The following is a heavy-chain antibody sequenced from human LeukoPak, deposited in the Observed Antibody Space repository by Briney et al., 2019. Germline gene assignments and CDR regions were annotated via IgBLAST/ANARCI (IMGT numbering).Heavy chain of an antibody. CDR1: GFTFGDYA. V-gene: IGHV3-49*03. CDR2: IRGKAYGGTT. Sequence: GGSLRLSCTASGFTFGDYAMSWFRQAPGKGLEWVGFIRGKAYGGTTEYAASVKGRFTISRDDSESTTYLQINSLKTEDTAVYYCTRGSGTIFGVARDGFDSWGQGTLVTVSS. J-gene: IGHJ4*02. D-gene: IGHD3-3*01. CDR3: TRGSGTIFGVARDGFDS.